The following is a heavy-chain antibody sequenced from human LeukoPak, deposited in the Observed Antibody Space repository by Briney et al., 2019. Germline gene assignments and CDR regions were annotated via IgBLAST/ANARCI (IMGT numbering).Heavy chain of an antibody. J-gene: IGHJ4*02. CDR2: IKQDGSDK. CDR3: ARVRCSSNSCFPDY. Sequence: GGSLRLSCAASGFTFSTYWMSWVRQAPGKGPEWVANIKQDGSDKYYVDSVKGRFTISRDNAKNSLFPQMNSLRAEDTAVYYCARVRCSSNSCFPDYWGQGTLVTVSS. V-gene: IGHV3-7*01. D-gene: IGHD2-2*01. CDR1: GFTFSTYW.